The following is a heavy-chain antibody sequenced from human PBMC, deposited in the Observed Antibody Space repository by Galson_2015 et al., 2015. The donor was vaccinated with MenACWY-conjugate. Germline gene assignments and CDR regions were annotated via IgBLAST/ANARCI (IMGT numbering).Heavy chain of an antibody. CDR1: GLTFRNYW. CDR2: IKKDGSEK. V-gene: IGHV3-7*03. Sequence: SLRLSCAVSGLTFRNYWMTWVCQAPGKGLEWVASIKKDGSEKYYVDSVKGRFTISRDNTKNSMYLEINSLRAEDTAVYYCARGHYGMDVWGQGTTVTASS. CDR3: ARGHYGMDV. J-gene: IGHJ6*02.